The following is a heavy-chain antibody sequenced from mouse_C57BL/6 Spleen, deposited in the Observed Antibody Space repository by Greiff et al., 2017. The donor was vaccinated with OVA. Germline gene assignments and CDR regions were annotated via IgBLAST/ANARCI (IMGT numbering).Heavy chain of an antibody. CDR2: IDPSDSYT. CDR1: GYTFTSYW. D-gene: IGHD6-5*01. V-gene: IGHV1-69*01. CDR3: ARYAHGGFAY. J-gene: IGHJ3*01. Sequence: VQLQQPGAELVMPGASVKLSCKASGYTFTSYWMHWVKQRPGQGLEWIGEIDPSDSYTNYNPKVKGKSTLAVDKSSSTAYMQLSSLTSEDSAVYYCARYAHGGFAYWGQGTLVTVSA.